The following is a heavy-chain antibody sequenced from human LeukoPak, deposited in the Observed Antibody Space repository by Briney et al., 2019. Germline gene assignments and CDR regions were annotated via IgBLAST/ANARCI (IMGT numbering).Heavy chain of an antibody. D-gene: IGHD5-18*01. J-gene: IGHJ4*02. CDR1: GFTFSSYA. CDR3: AKDNRIQLWEPFDY. V-gene: IGHV3-23*01. Sequence: PGGSLRLSCAASGFTFSSYAMSWVRQAPGKGLEWVSAISGSGGSTYYADSVRGRFTISRDNSKNTLYLQMNSLRAEDTAVYYCAKDNRIQLWEPFDYWGQGTLVTVSS. CDR2: ISGSGGST.